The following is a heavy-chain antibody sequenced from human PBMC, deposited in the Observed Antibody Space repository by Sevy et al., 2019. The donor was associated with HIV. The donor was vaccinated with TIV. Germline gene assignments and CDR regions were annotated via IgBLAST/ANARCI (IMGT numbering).Heavy chain of an antibody. CDR2: ISSNGGST. J-gene: IGHJ4*02. CDR1: GFTFSNYA. D-gene: IGHD4-17*01. V-gene: IGHV3-64*01. Sequence: GGSLRLSCEAAGFTFSNYAMHWVRQAPGKGLEYVSAISSNGGSTYYANSVKGRFTISRDNSKNTLYLQMGSLRAEDMAVYYCARGGTTVVTPVDYWGQGTLVTVSS. CDR3: ARGGTTVVTPVDY.